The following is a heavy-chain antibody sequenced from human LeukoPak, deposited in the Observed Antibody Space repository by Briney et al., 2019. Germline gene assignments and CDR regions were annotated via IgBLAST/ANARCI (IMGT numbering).Heavy chain of an antibody. CDR1: GFTFDDYT. J-gene: IGHJ4*02. CDR3: AKEQYSGSYLDY. D-gene: IGHD1-26*01. V-gene: IGHV3-43*01. CDR2: ISWDGGST. Sequence: GGSLRLSCAASGFTFDDYTMHWVRHAPGKGLEWVSLISWDGGSTYYADSVKGRFTISRDNSKNSLYLQMNSLRTEDTALYYCAKEQYSGSYLDYWGQGTLVTVSS.